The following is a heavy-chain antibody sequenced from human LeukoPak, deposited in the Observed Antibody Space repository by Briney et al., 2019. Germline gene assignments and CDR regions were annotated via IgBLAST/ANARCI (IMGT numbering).Heavy chain of an antibody. D-gene: IGHD2-21*02. CDR2: INHSGST. CDR1: GGSFSGYY. CDR3: ARNEDVVVTATQFDY. J-gene: IGHJ4*02. Sequence: SETLSLTCAVYGGSFSGYYWSWIRQPPGKGLEWIGEINHSGSTNYNPSLKSRVTISVDTSKNQFSLKLTSVTAADTAAYYCARNEDVVVTATQFDYWGQGTLVTVSS. V-gene: IGHV4-34*01.